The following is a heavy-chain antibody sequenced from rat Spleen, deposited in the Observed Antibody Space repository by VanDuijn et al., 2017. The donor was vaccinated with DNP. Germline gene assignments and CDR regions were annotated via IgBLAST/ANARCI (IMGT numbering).Heavy chain of an antibody. J-gene: IGHJ1*01. Sequence: EVQLVESGGGLVQPGRSLKLSCAVSGFTFSDYYMAWVRQAPKKGLEWVAAISPRGSRTYYPDSVKGRFTISRDDAKSSLYLQMNSLKSEDTATYYCARGSTSIYWYFDFWGPGTMVTVSS. V-gene: IGHV5-7*01. CDR2: ISPRGSRT. D-gene: IGHD3-1*01. CDR3: ARGSTSIYWYFDF. CDR1: GFTFSDYY.